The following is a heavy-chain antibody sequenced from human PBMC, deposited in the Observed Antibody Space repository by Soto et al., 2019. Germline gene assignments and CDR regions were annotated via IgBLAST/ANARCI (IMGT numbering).Heavy chain of an antibody. V-gene: IGHV1-46*01. J-gene: IGHJ4*02. CDR2: INPSGGST. Sequence: GASVKVSCKASGYTFTSYYMHWVRQAPGQGLEWMGIINPSGGSTSYAQKFQGRVTMTRDTSTSTVYMELSSLRSEDTAVYYCARGPHRRPITGTAHYFDYWGQGTLVTVSS. CDR1: GYTFTSYY. CDR3: ARGPHRRPITGTAHYFDY. D-gene: IGHD1-7*01.